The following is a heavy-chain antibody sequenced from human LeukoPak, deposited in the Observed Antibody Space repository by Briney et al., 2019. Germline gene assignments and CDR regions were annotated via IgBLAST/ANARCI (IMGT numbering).Heavy chain of an antibody. J-gene: IGHJ5*02. CDR2: IYYSGST. D-gene: IGHD4-17*01. V-gene: IGHV4-59*01. Sequence: SETLSLTCTVSGGSISSYYWSWIRQPPGKGLEWIGYIYYSGSTNYNPSLKSRVTISVDTSKNQFSLKLSSVTAADTAVYYCARVVVYGDYPSCFDPWGQGTLVTVSS. CDR3: ARVVVYGDYPSCFDP. CDR1: GGSISSYY.